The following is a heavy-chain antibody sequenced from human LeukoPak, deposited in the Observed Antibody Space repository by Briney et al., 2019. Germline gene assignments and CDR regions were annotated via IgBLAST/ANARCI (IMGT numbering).Heavy chain of an antibody. CDR2: IQQDGSQK. CDR3: ARASVAYASHFDY. CDR1: GFTFSSYW. Sequence: GGSLRLSCAASGFTFSSYWMTWVRQAPGKGLEWVANIQQDGSQKYYVDSVKGRFTISRDNAKNSLSLQMNSLRAEDTAVYYCARASVAYASHFDYWGQGTLVTVSS. V-gene: IGHV3-7*01. D-gene: IGHD2-2*01. J-gene: IGHJ4*02.